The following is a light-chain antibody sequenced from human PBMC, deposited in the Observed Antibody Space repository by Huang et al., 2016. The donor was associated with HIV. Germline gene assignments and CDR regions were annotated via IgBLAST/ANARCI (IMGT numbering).Light chain of an antibody. J-gene: IGKJ3*01. V-gene: IGKV3-15*01. CDR2: GAS. CDR1: QSVATQ. Sequence: EIIMTQFPATLSLSPGERATLSCRASQSVATQSAWYQQKPGQAPRLLIFGASNRATGVPDRFSGSGSGTEFTRTISNLQSEDFAVYYCQQYNTSPTTFGPGTRVDVK. CDR3: QQYNTSPTT.